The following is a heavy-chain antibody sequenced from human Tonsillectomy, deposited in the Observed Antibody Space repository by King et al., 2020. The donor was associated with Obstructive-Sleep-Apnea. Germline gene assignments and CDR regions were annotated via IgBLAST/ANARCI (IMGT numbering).Heavy chain of an antibody. CDR2: IYYSGSA. Sequence: LQLQESGPGLVKPSETLSLTCTVSGGSISSSGYYWGWIRQPPGKGLEWIATIYYSGSAYYNPSLKSRVTISVDTSKSQFSLRLSSVTAADTAVYYCARDAAEPITLGYCDSGNCYFDYWGQGTLVTVSS. V-gene: IGHV4-39*07. CDR1: GGSISSSGYY. J-gene: IGHJ4*02. D-gene: IGHD2-15*01. CDR3: ARDAAEPITLGYCDSGNCYFDY.